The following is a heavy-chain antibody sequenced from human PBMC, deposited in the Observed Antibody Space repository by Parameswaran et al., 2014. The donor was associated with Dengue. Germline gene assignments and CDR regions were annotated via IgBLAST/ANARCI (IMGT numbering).Heavy chain of an antibody. Sequence: VRQMPGKGLEWVSSISSSSSYIYYADSVKGRFTISRDNAKNSLYLQMNSLRAEDTAVYYCARDTFYGSGSGSSDYYYYGMDVWGQGTTVTVSS. CDR2: ISSSSSYI. D-gene: IGHD3-10*01. J-gene: IGHJ6*02. CDR3: ARDTFYGSGSGSSDYYYYGMDV. V-gene: IGHV3-21*01.